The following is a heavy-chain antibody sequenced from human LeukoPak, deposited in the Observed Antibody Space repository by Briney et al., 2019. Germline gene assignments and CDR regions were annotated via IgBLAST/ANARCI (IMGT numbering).Heavy chain of an antibody. CDR2: IYYSGST. CDR3: ARGGTMVRGLQGVDI. Sequence: SQTLYLTCTVSGGSISSGDYYWSWIRQPPGKGLEWIGYIYYSGSTYYNPSLKSRVTISVDTSKNQFSLKLSSVTAADTAVYYCARGGTMVRGLQGVDIWGQGTMVTVSS. V-gene: IGHV4-30-4*08. D-gene: IGHD3-10*01. J-gene: IGHJ3*02. CDR1: GGSISSGDYY.